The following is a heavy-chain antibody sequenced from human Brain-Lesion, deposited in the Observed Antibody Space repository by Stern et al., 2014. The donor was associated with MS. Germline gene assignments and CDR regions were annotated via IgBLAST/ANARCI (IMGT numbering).Heavy chain of an antibody. J-gene: IGHJ4*02. Sequence: VPLVQSGAEVRKPGSSVKVSCKVSGHTLPEFSMHCVRQAPGIGLEWLAASDSDDGVAVYAGLFQGSITITGDSCSHPPSMGLCSLKSEDTAVYYCATSHGHRGHDYWGQGTLVTVSS. CDR2: SDSDDGVA. CDR1: GHTLPEFS. V-gene: IGHV1-24*01. CDR3: ATSHGHRGHDY. D-gene: IGHD3-10*01.